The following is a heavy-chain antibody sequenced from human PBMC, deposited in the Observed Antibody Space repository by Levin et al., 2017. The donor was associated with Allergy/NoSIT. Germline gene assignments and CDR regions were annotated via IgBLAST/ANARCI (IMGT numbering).Heavy chain of an antibody. V-gene: IGHV3-53*01. CDR3: ARETYDYDSSGYRGMDV. CDR2: IYSGGST. CDR1: GFTVSSNY. Sequence: PGGSLRLSCAASGFTVSSNYMSWVRQAPGKGLEWVSVIYSGGSTYYADSVKGRFTISRDNSKNTLYLQMNSLRAEDTAVYYCARETYDYDSSGYRGMDVWGQGTTVTVSS. J-gene: IGHJ6*02. D-gene: IGHD3-22*01.